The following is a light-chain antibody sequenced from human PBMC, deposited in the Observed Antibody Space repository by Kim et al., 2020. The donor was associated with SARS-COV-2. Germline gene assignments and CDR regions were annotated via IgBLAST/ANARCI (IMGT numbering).Light chain of an antibody. CDR1: AGISNW. V-gene: IGKV1-12*01. J-gene: IGKJ3*01. CDR3: QQSYNMPPT. CDR2: AAS. Sequence: ASVGDSVTMTCRASAGISNWLAWYQQKPGKAPNLLIYAASDLQSEVPSRFSGSGSGTVFTLTINSLQPEDIATYFCQQSYNMPPTFGPGTKVEIK.